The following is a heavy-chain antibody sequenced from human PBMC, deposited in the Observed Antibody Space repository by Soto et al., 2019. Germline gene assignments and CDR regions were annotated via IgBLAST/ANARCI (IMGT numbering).Heavy chain of an antibody. CDR1: GFTFSSYA. CDR2: ISGSGGST. J-gene: IGHJ5*02. D-gene: IGHD3-22*01. Sequence: LRLSCAASGFTFSSYAMSWVRQAPGKGLEWVSAISGSGGSTYYADSVKGRFTISRDNSKNTLYLQMNSLRAEDTAVYYCAKDIHYYDSSGYYLWGQGTLVTVSS. V-gene: IGHV3-23*01. CDR3: AKDIHYYDSSGYYL.